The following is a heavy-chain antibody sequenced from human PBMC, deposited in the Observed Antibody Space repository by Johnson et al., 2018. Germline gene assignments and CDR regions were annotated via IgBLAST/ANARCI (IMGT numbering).Heavy chain of an antibody. CDR3: ARGRDFYGSGLDAFDM. J-gene: IGHJ3*02. D-gene: IGHD3-10*01. Sequence: VQLVESGGELVQRGGSLRLSCAASGFTSRNYWMSWVRQAPGKGLEWVANMNQDGSETSYVDSVKGRFPIPRDNAKNSLYLQMNSLRADDTAVYYCARGRDFYGSGLDAFDMWGQGTMVTVSS. V-gene: IGHV3-7*01. CDR2: MNQDGSET. CDR1: GFTSRNYW.